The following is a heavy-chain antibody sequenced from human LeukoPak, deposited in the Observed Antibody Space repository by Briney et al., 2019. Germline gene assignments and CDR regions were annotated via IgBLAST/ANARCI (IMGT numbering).Heavy chain of an antibody. D-gene: IGHD3-10*01. V-gene: IGHV3-74*01. CDR1: GFTFSSYW. CDR3: AGSLVRGVRSYYYYYGMDV. Sequence: GGSLRLSCAASGFTFSSYWMPWVRQAPGKGLVWVSRIKSDDSSTNYADSVKGRFTISRDNAKNTLYLQMNSLRAEDTAVYYCAGSLVRGVRSYYYYYGMDVWGQGTTVTVSS. J-gene: IGHJ6*02. CDR2: IKSDDSST.